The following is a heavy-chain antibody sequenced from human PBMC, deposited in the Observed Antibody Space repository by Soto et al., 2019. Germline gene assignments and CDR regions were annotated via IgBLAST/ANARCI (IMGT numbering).Heavy chain of an antibody. CDR1: GFSLTLGRMA. Sequence: QVALKESGPELVKPTETLTLTCSVSGFSLTLGRMAVTWISQPPGKALEWLAHILSTGETSYATSLKTRVTISKDISKSQVLLTMTNVDPVDTATYFCARIDYTGSPLIDYWGQGTLVTVSS. V-gene: IGHV2-26*01. D-gene: IGHD1-26*01. J-gene: IGHJ4*02. CDR2: ILSTGET. CDR3: ARIDYTGSPLIDY.